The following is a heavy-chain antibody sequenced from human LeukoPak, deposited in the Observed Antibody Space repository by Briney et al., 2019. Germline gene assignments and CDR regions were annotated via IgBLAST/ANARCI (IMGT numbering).Heavy chain of an antibody. Sequence: GGSLRLSCAASGFTFSSYSMNWVRQAPGKGLEWVSSISSSSSYIYCADSVKGRFTISRDNAKNSLYLQMSSLRADDTAVYYCANDLGWIQLNLGRGQGTLVTVSS. D-gene: IGHD5-18*01. CDR3: ANDLGWIQLNLG. J-gene: IGHJ4*02. CDR2: ISSSSSYI. CDR1: GFTFSSYS. V-gene: IGHV3-21*01.